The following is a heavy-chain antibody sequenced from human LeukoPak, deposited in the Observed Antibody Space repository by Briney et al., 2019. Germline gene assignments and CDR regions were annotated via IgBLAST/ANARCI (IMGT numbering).Heavy chain of an antibody. CDR3: ARLVRMGKGVPESYYFDY. D-gene: IGHD2/OR15-2a*01. CDR1: GGSFSGYY. J-gene: IGHJ4*02. V-gene: IGHV4-34*01. Sequence: KPSETLSLTCAVYGGSFSGYYWSWIRQPPGKGLEWIGEINHSGSTTYNSSLKSRVTISLDTSKNQFSLKLSSVTAADTAVYYCARLVRMGKGVPESYYFDYWGQGTLVTVSS. CDR2: INHSGST.